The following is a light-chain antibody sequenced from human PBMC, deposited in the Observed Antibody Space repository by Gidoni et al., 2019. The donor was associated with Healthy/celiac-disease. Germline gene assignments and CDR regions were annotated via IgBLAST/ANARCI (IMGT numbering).Light chain of an antibody. CDR3: QKYNSAPLT. Sequence: DIQMTQSPSSLSASVGDRVPTTCRASQGISNYVAWYQQKPGKVPKLLIYAASTLQSGVPSRFSGSGSGTDFTLTISSLQPEDVATYYCQKYNSAPLTFGQGTRLEIK. CDR2: AAS. J-gene: IGKJ5*01. CDR1: QGISNY. V-gene: IGKV1-27*01.